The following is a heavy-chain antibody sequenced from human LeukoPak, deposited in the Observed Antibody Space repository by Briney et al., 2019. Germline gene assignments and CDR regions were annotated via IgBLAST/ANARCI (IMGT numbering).Heavy chain of an antibody. CDR2: INPNDGDT. J-gene: IGHJ3*02. CDR3: ARDCSGADCYSGNAFDI. Sequence: ASVKVSCKTSGYTFTDYYMQWVRQAPGQGLEWMGWINPNDGDTKSARKFQGRVTMTRDMSISTAYLELSRLTSDDTAIYYCARDCSGADCYSGNAFDIWGQGTMVTVSS. CDR1: GYTFTDYY. V-gene: IGHV1-2*02. D-gene: IGHD2-15*01.